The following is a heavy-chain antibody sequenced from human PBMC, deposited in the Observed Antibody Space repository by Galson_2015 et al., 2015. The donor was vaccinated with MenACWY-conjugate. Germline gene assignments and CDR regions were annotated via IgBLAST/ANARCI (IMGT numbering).Heavy chain of an antibody. D-gene: IGHD2-2*01. J-gene: IGHJ5*02. CDR3: AQYCSSTSCYAGKGA. Sequence: SLRLSCAASGFTFSSYWMHWVRQAPGKGLVWVSRIISDGSSTSYADSVKGRFTISRDNAKNTLYLQMNSLRAEDTAVYYCAQYCSSTSCYAGKGAWGQGTLVTVSS. V-gene: IGHV3-74*01. CDR2: IISDGSST. CDR1: GFTFSSYW.